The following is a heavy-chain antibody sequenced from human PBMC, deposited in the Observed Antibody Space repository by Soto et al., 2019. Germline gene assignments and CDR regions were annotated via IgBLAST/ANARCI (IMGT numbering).Heavy chain of an antibody. CDR1: GGSISSGDYY. CDR3: ARDLPMVRGVNSNWFDP. V-gene: IGHV4-30-4*01. Sequence: SETLSLTCTVSGGSISSGDYYWSWIRQPPGKGLEWIGYIYYSGSTYYNPSLKSRVTISVDTSKNQFSLKLSPVTAADTAVYYCARDLPMVRGVNSNWFDPWGQGTLVTVSS. J-gene: IGHJ5*02. CDR2: IYYSGST. D-gene: IGHD3-10*01.